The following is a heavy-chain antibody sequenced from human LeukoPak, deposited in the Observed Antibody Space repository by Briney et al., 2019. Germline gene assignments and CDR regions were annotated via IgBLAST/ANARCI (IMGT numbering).Heavy chain of an antibody. Sequence: GGSLRLSCAASGFTFSSYAMSWVRQAPGKGLDWVSTISGSGGSTYYADSVKGRFTISRDNSKNTLYLQMNSLRAEDTAVYYCATGGGSKAYFDYWGQGTLVTVSS. D-gene: IGHD1-26*01. CDR1: GFTFSSYA. CDR2: ISGSGGST. CDR3: ATGGGSKAYFDY. V-gene: IGHV3-23*01. J-gene: IGHJ4*02.